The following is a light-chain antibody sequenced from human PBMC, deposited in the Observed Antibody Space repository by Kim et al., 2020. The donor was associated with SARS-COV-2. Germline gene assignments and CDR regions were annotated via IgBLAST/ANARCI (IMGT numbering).Light chain of an antibody. CDR2: EDN. CDR1: SGSIASNY. J-gene: IGLJ3*02. CDR3: QSYDSTNSWV. V-gene: IGLV6-57*03. Sequence: NFMLTKPHSVSESPGKTVTISCTRSSGSIASNYVQWYQQRPGSAPTTVIYEDNHRPSGVPDRFSGSIDSSSNSASLTISGLKTEDEADYYCQSYDSTNSWVFGGGTQLTVL.